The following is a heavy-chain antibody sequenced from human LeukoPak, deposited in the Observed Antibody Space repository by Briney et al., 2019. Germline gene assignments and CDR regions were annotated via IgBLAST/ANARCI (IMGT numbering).Heavy chain of an antibody. V-gene: IGHV4-61*02. CDR1: GVGVNSGSYY. CDR2: ISPSGST. Sequence: SETLSLTCTVSGVGVNSGSYYWTWIRQPAGQGLEWIGRISPSGSTNYNPSLNSRVTISLDTSKNQFSLNLSSVTGADTAVYYCARGATNAGSSSWYLWGQGTLVTVSS. D-gene: IGHD6-13*01. J-gene: IGHJ4*02. CDR3: ARGATNAGSSSWYL.